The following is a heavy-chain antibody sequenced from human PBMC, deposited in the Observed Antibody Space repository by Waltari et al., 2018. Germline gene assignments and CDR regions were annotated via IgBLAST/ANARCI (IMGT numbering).Heavy chain of an antibody. CDR1: GGSINTGSYY. Sequence: QLQLQESGPGLVKPSATLSLTCTVSGGSINTGSYYWGWIRQPPGKGLAWIGSIYYSGNTYYNPSLKSRVTISLDTSKNQFSLKLNSVTAADTAVYYCARQGYCSSARCSAHFDYWGQGTLVTVSS. CDR3: ARQGYCSSARCSAHFDY. CDR2: IYYSGNT. D-gene: IGHD2-2*01. V-gene: IGHV4-39*01. J-gene: IGHJ4*02.